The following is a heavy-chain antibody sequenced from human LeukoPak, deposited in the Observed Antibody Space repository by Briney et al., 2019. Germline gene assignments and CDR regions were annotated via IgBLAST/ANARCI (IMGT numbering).Heavy chain of an antibody. Sequence: PSETLSPTCTDSGGSISSGSYYRSWIRQPAGKGLEWIGRIYTSGSTNYNPSLKSRVTISVDTSKNQFSLKLSSVTAADTAVYYCARAALGATRYYYYYMDVWGKGTTVSISS. CDR3: ARAALGATRYYYYYMDV. CDR1: GGSISSGSYY. CDR2: IYTSGST. D-gene: IGHD1-26*01. J-gene: IGHJ6*03. V-gene: IGHV4-61*02.